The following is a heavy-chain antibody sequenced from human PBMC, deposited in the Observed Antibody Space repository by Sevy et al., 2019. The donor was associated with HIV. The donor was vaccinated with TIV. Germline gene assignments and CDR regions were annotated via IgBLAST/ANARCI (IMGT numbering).Heavy chain of an antibody. CDR3: AREVAAAGPPSSYYYGMDV. J-gene: IGHJ6*02. V-gene: IGHV1-2*02. CDR1: GYTFTGYY. CDR2: INPNSGGT. Sequence: ASVKVSCKASGYTFTGYYMHWVRQAPGQGLEWMGWINPNSGGTNYAQKFQGRVTMTRDTSISTAYMELSRLRSDDTAAYYCAREVAAAGPPSSYYYGMDVWGQGTTVTVSS. D-gene: IGHD6-13*01.